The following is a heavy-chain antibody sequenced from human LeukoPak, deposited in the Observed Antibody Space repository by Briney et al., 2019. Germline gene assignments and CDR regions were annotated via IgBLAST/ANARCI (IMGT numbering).Heavy chain of an antibody. CDR3: ATKQWLNS. Sequence: GGSLRLSCAASGFTFSSFAMSWVRQAPGKGLEWVSSISSGGDDIYYSDLVKGRFTISRDSAKNSLFLQMSNLRADDTAVYYCATKQWLNSWGQGTRVIVSS. CDR1: GFTFSSFA. D-gene: IGHD6-19*01. CDR2: ISSGGDDI. J-gene: IGHJ4*02. V-gene: IGHV3-21*01.